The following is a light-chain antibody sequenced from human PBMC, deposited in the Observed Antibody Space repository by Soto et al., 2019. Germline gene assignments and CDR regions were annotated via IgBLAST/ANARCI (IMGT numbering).Light chain of an antibody. CDR2: AAS. V-gene: IGKV1-39*01. Sequence: IQMTQSPSSLSASVGDRVTITCRASPSISSYLNWYQQKPGKAPKLLIYAASSLQSGVPSRFSGSGSGTDFTLTISSLQPEDFATYYCQQSYNTPVTFGQGTRLEIK. CDR3: QQSYNTPVT. J-gene: IGKJ5*01. CDR1: PSISSY.